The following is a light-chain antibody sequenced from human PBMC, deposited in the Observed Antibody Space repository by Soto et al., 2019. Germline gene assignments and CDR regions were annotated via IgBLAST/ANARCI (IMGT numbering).Light chain of an antibody. CDR1: QNISRS. CDR3: QQRSDWFT. J-gene: IGKJ5*01. Sequence: EIVMTQSPVTLSVSPVERATLSCRASQNISRSLAWYQQKPGQGPSLLIYGTSTRAGGVPARFSGSGSGTDFTLTISSLEPEDFGLYYCQQRSDWFTFGQGTRLEI. V-gene: IGKV3-15*01. CDR2: GTS.